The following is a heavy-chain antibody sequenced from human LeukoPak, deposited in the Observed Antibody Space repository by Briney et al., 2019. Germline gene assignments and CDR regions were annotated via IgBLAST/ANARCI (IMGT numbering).Heavy chain of an antibody. CDR1: GFPFCKYA. CDR3: AKDSTTFHYGSGSYDY. V-gene: IGHV3-23*01. CDR2: VSGSSGST. Sequence: GGSLRLSCAAWGFPFCKYAMIWLRQAPGRGLEWVSGVSGSSGSTFYADSVKGRFTISRDNSKNTVFLQMSSLRAEDTAVYYCAKDSTTFHYGSGSYDYCGQGTLVTVSS. J-gene: IGHJ4*02. D-gene: IGHD3-10*01.